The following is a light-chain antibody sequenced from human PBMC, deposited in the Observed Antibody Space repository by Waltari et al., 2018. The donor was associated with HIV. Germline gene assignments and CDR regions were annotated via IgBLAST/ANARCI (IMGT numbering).Light chain of an antibody. CDR1: RAHLRKHA. V-gene: IGLV1-36*01. J-gene: IGLJ2*01. Sequence: HSVLTQPPSVSEAPRQRVTIPCSGRRAHLRKHAVPWYQQLPGKAPKLLIYYDDLLPSGVSDRFSGSKSGTSASLAISGLQSEDEADYYCAAWDDSLNDLVFGGGTKLTVL. CDR3: AAWDDSLNDLV. CDR2: YDD.